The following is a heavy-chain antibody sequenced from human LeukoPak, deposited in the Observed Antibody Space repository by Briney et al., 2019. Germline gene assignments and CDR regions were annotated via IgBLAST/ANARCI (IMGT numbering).Heavy chain of an antibody. CDR1: GFTFSDHY. Sequence: GGSLRLSCAASGFTFSDHYMDWVRQAPGKGLEWVGRIRNKAKSYTTEYAASVKGRFTISRDDSKNSLYLQMNSLKTEDTAVYYCARVGDYYDSSGYSVDAFDIWGQGTMVTVSS. V-gene: IGHV3-72*01. CDR2: IRNKAKSYTT. D-gene: IGHD3-22*01. CDR3: ARVGDYYDSSGYSVDAFDI. J-gene: IGHJ3*02.